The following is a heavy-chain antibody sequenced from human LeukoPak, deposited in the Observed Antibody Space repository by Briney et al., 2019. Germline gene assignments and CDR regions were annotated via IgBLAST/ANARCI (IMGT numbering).Heavy chain of an antibody. V-gene: IGHV4-38-2*02. Sequence: SETLSLTCSVSGYSISSGYYWGWIRQPPGKGLAWIGGIYHSGTTYYNPSLKSRVTISVDTSKNQFSLKLSSVTAADTAVYYCARDGILRYFDWLSGIHYWGQGTLVTVSS. D-gene: IGHD3-9*01. CDR1: GYSISSGYY. CDR2: IYHSGTT. J-gene: IGHJ4*02. CDR3: ARDGILRYFDWLSGIHY.